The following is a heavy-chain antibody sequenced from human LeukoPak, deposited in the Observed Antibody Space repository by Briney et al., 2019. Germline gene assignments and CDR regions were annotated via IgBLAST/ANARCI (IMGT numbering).Heavy chain of an antibody. Sequence: PGGSLRLSCAASGFTFSSDWMSWVRQAPGKGLEWVANINQDGRDKSYVDSVRGRFTISRDNARSSLYLQMNSLRAEDTAMYYCAGGVGYWGQGTLVTVSS. CDR2: INQDGRDK. CDR1: GFTFSSDW. V-gene: IGHV3-7*01. D-gene: IGHD3-10*01. J-gene: IGHJ4*02. CDR3: AGGVGY.